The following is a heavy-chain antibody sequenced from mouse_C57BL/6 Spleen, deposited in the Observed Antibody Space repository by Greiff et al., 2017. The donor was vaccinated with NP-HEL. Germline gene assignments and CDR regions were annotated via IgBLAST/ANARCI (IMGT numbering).Heavy chain of an antibody. CDR1: GYTFTSYW. D-gene: IGHD1-1*01. V-gene: IGHV1-50*01. J-gene: IGHJ3*01. CDR2: IDPSDSYT. Sequence: QVQLQQPGAELVKPGASVKLSCKASGYTFTSYWMQWVKQRPGQGLEWIGEIDPSDSYTNYNQKFKGKATLTVDTSSSTAYMQLSSLTSEDSAVYFCARSWDYGSSWFAYWGQGTLVTVSA. CDR3: ARSWDYGSSWFAY.